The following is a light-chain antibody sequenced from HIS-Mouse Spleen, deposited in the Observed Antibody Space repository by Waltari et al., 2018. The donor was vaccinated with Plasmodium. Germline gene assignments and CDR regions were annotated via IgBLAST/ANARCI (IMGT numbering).Light chain of an antibody. CDR2: EDS. Sequence: SYELTQPPSVSVSPGQTARITCSGDALPKKYAYWYQQKSGQAPVLVIYEDSKRPSGIPGWLSGSSSGTRADMTISGAQVEDEADYYCYSTDSSGNHRVFGGGTKLTVL. V-gene: IGLV3-10*01. CDR3: YSTDSSGNHRV. CDR1: ALPKKY. J-gene: IGLJ3*02.